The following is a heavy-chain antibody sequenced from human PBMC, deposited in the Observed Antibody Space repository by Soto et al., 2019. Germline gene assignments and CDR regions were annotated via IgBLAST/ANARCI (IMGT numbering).Heavy chain of an antibody. CDR3: ASRNGKDYIWGSYRKFDY. Sequence: EVQLVESGGGLVKPGGSLRLSCAASGFTFSSYSMNWVRQAPGKGLEWVSSISSSSYIYYADSVKGRFTISRDNAKNSLYLQMNSLRAEDTAVYYCASRNGKDYIWGSYRKFDYWGQGTLVTVSS. D-gene: IGHD3-16*02. CDR1: GFTFSSYS. CDR2: ISSSSYI. V-gene: IGHV3-21*01. J-gene: IGHJ4*02.